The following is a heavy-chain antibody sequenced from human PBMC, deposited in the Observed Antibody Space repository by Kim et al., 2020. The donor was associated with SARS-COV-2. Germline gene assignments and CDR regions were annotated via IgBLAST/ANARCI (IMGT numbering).Heavy chain of an antibody. J-gene: IGHJ4*02. D-gene: IGHD2-21*01. Sequence: KGRYTISRDNAKNSLYLQMNSLGAEDTAVYYCATTRPLVVIAPYYFDCWGQGTLVTVSS. V-gene: IGHV3-11*04. CDR3: ATTRPLVVIAPYYFDC.